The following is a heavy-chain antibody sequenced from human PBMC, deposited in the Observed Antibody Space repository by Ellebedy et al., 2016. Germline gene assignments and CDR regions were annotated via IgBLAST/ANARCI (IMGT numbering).Heavy chain of an antibody. CDR1: GGSISSGPYY. J-gene: IGHJ6*03. V-gene: IGHV4-61*02. Sequence: SETLSLTXTVSGGSISSGPYYWNWIRQPAGKGLEWIGRIYTNGMTNYNSSLESRVTMSIDTSKNQFSLRLNSVTAADTAIYYCARQSTDGPYTKIYYFFMDVWGKGTMVTVSS. CDR2: IYTNGMT. D-gene: IGHD3-16*01. CDR3: ARQSTDGPYTKIYYFFMDV.